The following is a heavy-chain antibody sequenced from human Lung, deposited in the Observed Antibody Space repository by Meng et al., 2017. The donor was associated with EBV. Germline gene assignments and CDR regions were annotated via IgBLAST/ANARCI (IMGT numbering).Heavy chain of an antibody. J-gene: IGHJ4*02. CDR3: ARDSPLDGYSLLDY. D-gene: IGHD5-24*01. V-gene: IGHV7-4-1*02. CDR1: GYTLPSYA. CDR2: IDPNTGNP. Sequence: LCQSGSSRNERGACVKACCRAYGYTLPSYAINWVRQAPGQGPDWMGWIDPNTGNPTYDQGFTGRFVFSLDTSVSPAYLQINSLRADDTAVYYCARDSPLDGYSLLDYWGQGTLVTVSS.